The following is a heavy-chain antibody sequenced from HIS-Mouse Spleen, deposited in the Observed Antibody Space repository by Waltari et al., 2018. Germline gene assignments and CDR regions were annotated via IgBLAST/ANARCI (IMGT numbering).Heavy chain of an antibody. J-gene: IGHJ4*02. CDR3: ARGHDYSNYFDY. V-gene: IGHV1-8*01. CDR2: MNPHSDNT. D-gene: IGHD4-4*01. Sequence: QVQLVQSGAEVKKPGASVKVSCKASGYTFTSYDINWVRQATGQGLEWMGWMNPHSDNTGYAQKFQGRVTMTRNTSISTAYMELSSLRSEDTAVYYCARGHDYSNYFDYWGQGTLVTVSS. CDR1: GYTFTSYD.